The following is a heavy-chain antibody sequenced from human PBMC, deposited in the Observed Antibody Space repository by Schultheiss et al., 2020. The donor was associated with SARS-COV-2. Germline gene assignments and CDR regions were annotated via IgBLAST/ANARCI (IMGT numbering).Heavy chain of an antibody. V-gene: IGHV3-23*01. D-gene: IGHD2-2*01. CDR2: ISGSGGST. CDR1: GFTFSSYA. CDR3: ARDSLGYCSSTSCQSRYFQH. J-gene: IGHJ1*01. Sequence: GESLKISCAASGFTFSSYAMSWVRQAPGKGLEWVSAISGSGGSTYYADSVKGRFTISRDNAKNSLYLQMNSLRAEDTAVYYCARDSLGYCSSTSCQSRYFQHWGQGTLVTVSS.